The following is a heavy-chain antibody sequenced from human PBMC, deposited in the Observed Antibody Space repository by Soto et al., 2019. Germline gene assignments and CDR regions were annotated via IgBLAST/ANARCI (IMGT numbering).Heavy chain of an antibody. V-gene: IGHV1-69*01. CDR1: GGTFSSYA. D-gene: IGHD3-22*01. J-gene: IGHJ4*02. CDR3: ARDYYDSSGYHPEREY. CDR2: IIPIFGTA. Sequence: QVQLVQSGAEVKKPGSSVKVSCKASGGTFSSYAISWVRQAPGQGLEWMGGIIPIFGTANYAQKFQGRVMITAEESTSTAYMELSSLRSEDTAVYYCARDYYDSSGYHPEREYWGQGTLVTVSS.